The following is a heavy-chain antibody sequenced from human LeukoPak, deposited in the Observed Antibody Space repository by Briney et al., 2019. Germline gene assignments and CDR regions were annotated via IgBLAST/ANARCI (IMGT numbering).Heavy chain of an antibody. CDR3: ARAVGATDY. CDR1: GFTFSSYS. Sequence: GGSLRLSCAASGFTFSSYSMNWVRQAPGKGLEWVSSISSSSSYIYYEDSVKGRFTISRDNAKNSLYLQMNSLRAEDTAVYYCARAVGATDYWGQGTLVTVSS. J-gene: IGHJ4*02. V-gene: IGHV3-21*01. CDR2: ISSSSSYI. D-gene: IGHD1-26*01.